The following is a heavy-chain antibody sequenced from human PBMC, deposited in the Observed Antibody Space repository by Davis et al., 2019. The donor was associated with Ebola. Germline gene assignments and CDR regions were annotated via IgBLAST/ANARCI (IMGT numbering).Heavy chain of an antibody. CDR1: GGSFSGYY. CDR3: ARGGLGYCTGGVCYRGWRGYYFDY. J-gene: IGHJ4*02. V-gene: IGHV4-34*01. CDR2: INHSGRT. Sequence: SETLSLTCAVYGGSFSGYYWSWIRQPPGKGLEWIGEINHSGRTNYNPSLKSRVTISVDTSKNQFSLKLSSVTAADTAVYYCARGGLGYCTGGVCYRGWRGYYFDYWGQGTLVTVSS. D-gene: IGHD2-8*02.